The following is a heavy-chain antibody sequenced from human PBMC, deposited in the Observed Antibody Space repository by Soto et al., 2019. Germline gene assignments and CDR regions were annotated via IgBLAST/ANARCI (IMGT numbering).Heavy chain of an antibody. V-gene: IGHV3-30*18. D-gene: IGHD1-26*01. CDR1: GFTFSHYA. Sequence: QVQLVESGGGVVQPGRSLRLSCAASGFTFSHYAMHWVRQAPGKGLEWVALMSYDGSNEYYADSVKGRFTISRDNSKNTMYLQMNSLRAEDTAVYYCAKDGRHNFDYWGQGNLVTVSS. J-gene: IGHJ4*02. CDR3: AKDGRHNFDY. CDR2: MSYDGSNE.